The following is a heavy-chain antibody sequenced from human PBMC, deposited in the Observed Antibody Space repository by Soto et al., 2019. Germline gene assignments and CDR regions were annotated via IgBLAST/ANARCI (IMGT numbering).Heavy chain of an antibody. CDR1: GFTFSSYG. CDR3: ARGGLTDYFDY. Sequence: QVQLVESGGGVVQPGRSLRLSCAASGFTFSSYGMHWVSQAPGKGLEWVAVIWYDGSNKYYADSVKGRFTISRDNSKNTLYLQMNSPRAEYTAVYYCARGGLTDYFDYWGQGTLVTVSS. CDR2: IWYDGSNK. D-gene: IGHD2-21*02. J-gene: IGHJ4*02. V-gene: IGHV3-33*01.